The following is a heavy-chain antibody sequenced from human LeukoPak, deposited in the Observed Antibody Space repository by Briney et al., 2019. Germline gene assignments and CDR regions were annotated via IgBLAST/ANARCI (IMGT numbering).Heavy chain of an antibody. J-gene: IGHJ6*02. CDR2: MNPNSGNT. CDR1: GYTFTSYD. CDR3: ARDATGYGSSWYVLLRDYYYGMDV. V-gene: IGHV1-8*01. D-gene: IGHD6-13*01. Sequence: GASVKVSCKASGYTFTSYDINWVRQATGQGLEWMGWMNPNSGNTGYAQKFQGRVTMTRNTSISTAYMELSSLRSEDTAVYYCARDATGYGSSWYVLLRDYYYGMDVWGQGTTVTVSS.